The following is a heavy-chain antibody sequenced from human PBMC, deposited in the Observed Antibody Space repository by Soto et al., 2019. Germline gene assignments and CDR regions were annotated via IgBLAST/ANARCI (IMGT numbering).Heavy chain of an antibody. CDR1: GFTFDDYS. D-gene: IGHD1-20*01. CDR2: TGRRSTYI. Sequence: PGGSLRLSCAASGFTFDDYSMNWVRQAPGKGLEWVSYTGRRSTYIAYADSVKGRFTISRDDAKKSLYLQMNSLRDEDTAVYYCARDHNWSFDYWGQGTPVTVSS. J-gene: IGHJ4*02. CDR3: ARDHNWSFDY. V-gene: IGHV3-48*02.